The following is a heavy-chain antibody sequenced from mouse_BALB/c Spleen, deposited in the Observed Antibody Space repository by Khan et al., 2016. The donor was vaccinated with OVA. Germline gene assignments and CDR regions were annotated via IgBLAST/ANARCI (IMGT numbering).Heavy chain of an antibody. V-gene: IGHV5-6*01. D-gene: IGHD1-1*01. CDR3: AARAYYYDSEGLAY. CDR1: GFTFSTYG. J-gene: IGHJ3*01. CDR2: ISSGGSYT. Sequence: EVELVESGGDLVKPEGSLKLSCAASGFTFSTYGMSWVRQTPDKRLEWVATISSGGSYTYYPDSVQGRFTISRDNAKNTLYLQMSSLTSEDTAMFYCAARAYYYDSEGLAYWGQGTLVTVSA.